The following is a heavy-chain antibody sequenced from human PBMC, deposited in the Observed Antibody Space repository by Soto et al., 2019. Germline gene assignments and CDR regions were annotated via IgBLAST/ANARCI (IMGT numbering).Heavy chain of an antibody. J-gene: IGHJ6*03. CDR1: GGSFSGYY. V-gene: IGHV4-34*01. Sequence: SETLSLTCAVYGGSFSGYYWSWIRQPPGKGLEWIGEINHSGSTNYNPSLKSRVTISVDTSKNQFSLKLSSVTAADTAVYYCARLGPRSYLDNYYYMDVWGKGTTVTVSS. CDR2: INHSGST. CDR3: ARLGPRSYLDNYYYMDV.